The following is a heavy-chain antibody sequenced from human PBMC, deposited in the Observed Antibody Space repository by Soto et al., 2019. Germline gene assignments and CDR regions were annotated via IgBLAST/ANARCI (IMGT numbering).Heavy chain of an antibody. D-gene: IGHD6-13*01. CDR2: ISAYNGNT. J-gene: IGHJ4*02. V-gene: IGHV1-18*01. CDR1: GYTFTSYG. Sequence: ASVKVSCKASGYTFTSYGISWVRQAPGQGLEWMGWISAYNGNTNYAQKLQGRVTITRDTSASTAYMELSSLRSEDTAVYYCARVGGSRWYWGQGTLVTVSS. CDR3: ARVGGSRWY.